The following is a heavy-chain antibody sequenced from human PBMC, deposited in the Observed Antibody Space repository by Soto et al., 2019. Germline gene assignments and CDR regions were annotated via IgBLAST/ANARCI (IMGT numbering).Heavy chain of an antibody. CDR3: ARTVGYSYGPDPYYFDY. Sequence: QVQLVQSGAEVKKPGSSVKVSCKASGGTFSSYAISWVRQAPGQGLEWMGGIIPIFGTANYAQKFQGRVTITADESTSTAYMELSSLRSDDTAVYYCARTVGYSYGPDPYYFDYWGQGTLVTVSS. D-gene: IGHD5-18*01. V-gene: IGHV1-69*01. CDR2: IIPIFGTA. CDR1: GGTFSSYA. J-gene: IGHJ4*02.